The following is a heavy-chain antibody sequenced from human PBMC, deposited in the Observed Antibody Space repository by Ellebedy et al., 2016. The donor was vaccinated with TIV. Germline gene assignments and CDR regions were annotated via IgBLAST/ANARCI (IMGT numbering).Heavy chain of an antibody. D-gene: IGHD6-13*01. V-gene: IGHV3-23*01. Sequence: GESLKISCAASEFSFSSYAMTWVRQAPGKGLEWVAAISGSGVSTYYADSVKGRFTISRDNSKGTLYVQMDNLRAEDTAIYYCAKEWSGSSWYGDGFDIWGQGTMVTVSS. CDR2: ISGSGVST. CDR3: AKEWSGSSWYGDGFDI. CDR1: EFSFSSYA. J-gene: IGHJ3*02.